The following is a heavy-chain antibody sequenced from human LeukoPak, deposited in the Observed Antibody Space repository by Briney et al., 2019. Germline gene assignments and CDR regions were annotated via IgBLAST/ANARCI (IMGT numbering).Heavy chain of an antibody. D-gene: IGHD3-10*01. CDR2: IYYSGTT. J-gene: IGHJ2*01. Sequence: SETLSLTCTVSGAFIRSGSYFWGWIRQPPGKGLEWIGSIYYSGTTYYNPSLSGRVTISIDTSRNHFSLKLDSVTAADTAVYYCARHGSPRVDWYFDLWGRGTLVTVSS. CDR3: ARHGSPRVDWYFDL. CDR1: GAFIRSGSYF. V-gene: IGHV4-39*01.